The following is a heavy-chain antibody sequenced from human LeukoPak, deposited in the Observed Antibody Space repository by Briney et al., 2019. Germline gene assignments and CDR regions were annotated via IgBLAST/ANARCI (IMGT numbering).Heavy chain of an antibody. Sequence: ASVRVSFKASGYTFNIHGISWVRQAPGQGLEWMGWISVYNGNTNYAQKLQGRVTMTTDTSTSIAYMELRSLRSDDTAVYYCARAGYCSGGSCLNWFDAWGQGTLVTVSS. CDR2: ISVYNGNT. V-gene: IGHV1-18*01. D-gene: IGHD2-15*01. J-gene: IGHJ5*02. CDR1: GYTFNIHG. CDR3: ARAGYCSGGSCLNWFDA.